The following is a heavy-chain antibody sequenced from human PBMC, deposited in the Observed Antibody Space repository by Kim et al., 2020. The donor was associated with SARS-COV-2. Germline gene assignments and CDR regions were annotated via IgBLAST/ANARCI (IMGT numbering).Heavy chain of an antibody. CDR1: GFTFDDYA. D-gene: IGHD3-22*01. V-gene: IGHV3-9*01. Sequence: GGSLRLSCAASGFTFDDYAMHWVRQAPGKGLEWVSGISWNSGSIGYADSVKGRFTISRDNAKNSLYLQMNSLRAEDTALYYCAKANYYDSSGYLRGNFDYWGQGTLVTVSS. J-gene: IGHJ4*02. CDR3: AKANYYDSSGYLRGNFDY. CDR2: ISWNSGSI.